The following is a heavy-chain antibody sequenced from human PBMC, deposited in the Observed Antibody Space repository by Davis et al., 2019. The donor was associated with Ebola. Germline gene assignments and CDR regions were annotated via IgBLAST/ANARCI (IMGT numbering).Heavy chain of an antibody. Sequence: AASVPVSCKASGYTFTSYAMNWVRQAPGQGLEWMGWINTNTGNPTYAQGFTGRFVFSLDTSVSTAYLQISSLKAEDTAVYYCARDRDSSGYSSSIDYWGQGTLVTVSS. CDR3: ARDRDSSGYSSSIDY. CDR1: GYTFTSYA. D-gene: IGHD3-22*01. CDR2: INTNTGNP. J-gene: IGHJ4*02. V-gene: IGHV7-4-1*02.